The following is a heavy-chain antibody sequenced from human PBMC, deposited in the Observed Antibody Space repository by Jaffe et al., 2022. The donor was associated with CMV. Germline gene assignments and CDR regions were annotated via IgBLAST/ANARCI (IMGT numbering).Heavy chain of an antibody. Sequence: EVQVVESGGGLVQPGGSLRLSCVASGFTISRYWMSWVRQAPGKGLEWVANIKQDGSEKYYGDSVKGQFTISRDNAENSLYLQINTLRAEDTAVYYCVRALVGSGSEVSWGQGTLVTVSP. CDR3: VRALVGSGSEVS. V-gene: IGHV3-7*03. D-gene: IGHD6-19*01. CDR1: GFTISRYW. CDR2: IKQDGSEK. J-gene: IGHJ5*02.